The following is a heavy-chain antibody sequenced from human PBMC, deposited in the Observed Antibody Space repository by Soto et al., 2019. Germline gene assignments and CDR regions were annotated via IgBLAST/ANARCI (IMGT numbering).Heavy chain of an antibody. CDR1: GFTVSSNY. Sequence: PGGSLRLSCAASGFTVSSNYMSWVRQAPGKGLEWVSVIYSGGSTYYADSVKGRFTIPRDNSKNTLYLQMNSLSAEDTAVYYCVRIGGGSSWYPGYYYYYGMDVWGQGTTVTVSS. V-gene: IGHV3-53*01. CDR2: IYSGGST. CDR3: VRIGGGSSWYPGYYYYYGMDV. J-gene: IGHJ6*02. D-gene: IGHD6-13*01.